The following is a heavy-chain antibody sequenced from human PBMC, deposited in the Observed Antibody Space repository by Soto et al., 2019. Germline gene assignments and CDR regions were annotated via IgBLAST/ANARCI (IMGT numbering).Heavy chain of an antibody. CDR2: IIPIFGTA. J-gene: IGHJ5*02. Sequence: ASVKVSCKASGGTFSSYAISWVRQAPGQGLEWMGGIIPIFGTANYAQKFQGRVTITADESTSTAYMELSSLRSEDTAVYYCARASFPGHGTTGWFDPWGQGTLVTVSS. CDR3: ARASFPGHGTTGWFDP. D-gene: IGHD1-1*01. CDR1: GGTFSSYA. V-gene: IGHV1-69*13.